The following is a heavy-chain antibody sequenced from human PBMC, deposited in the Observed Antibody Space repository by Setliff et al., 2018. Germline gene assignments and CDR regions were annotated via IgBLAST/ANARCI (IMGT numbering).Heavy chain of an antibody. D-gene: IGHD3-22*01. J-gene: IGHJ4*02. V-gene: IGHV4-39*01. CDR1: GGSISSSSHY. CDR2: IYYTGST. Sequence: SETLSLTCTVSGGSISSSSHYWGWIRQPPGKGLEWIGSIYYTGSTYYNPSLKSRVTMSVDTSKNQFSLKLTSVTAADTAVYYCRVWVDMIEVDSWAQGTLVTVSS. CDR3: RVWVDMIEVDS.